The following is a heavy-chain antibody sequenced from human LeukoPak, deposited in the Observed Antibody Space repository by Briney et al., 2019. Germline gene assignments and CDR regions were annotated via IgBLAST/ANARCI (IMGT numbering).Heavy chain of an antibody. CDR1: GFTFSSYE. V-gene: IGHV3-48*03. J-gene: IGHJ4*02. Sequence: GGSLRLSCAASGFTFSSYEMNWVRQAPRKGLEWVSYISSSGSTIYYADSVKGRFTISRDNAKSSLYLQMNSLRAEDTAVYYCARTNYGDYFDYWGQGTLVTVSS. CDR2: ISSSGSTI. D-gene: IGHD4-17*01. CDR3: ARTNYGDYFDY.